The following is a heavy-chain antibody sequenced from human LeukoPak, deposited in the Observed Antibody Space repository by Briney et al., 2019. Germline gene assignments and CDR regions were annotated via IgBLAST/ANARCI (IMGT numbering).Heavy chain of an antibody. CDR2: IYDSGNT. CDR3: ARETKLMGYSSGLGFNY. Sequence: SETLSLTCTVSGGSISSWYWSWIRQAPGKGLEWIGYIYDSGNTNYNPSLKTRVTISVDTSKNQLSLNLSSVTAADTAVYYCARETKLMGYSSGLGFNYWGQGTLVTVSS. V-gene: IGHV4-59*01. CDR1: GGSISSWY. J-gene: IGHJ4*02. D-gene: IGHD6-19*01.